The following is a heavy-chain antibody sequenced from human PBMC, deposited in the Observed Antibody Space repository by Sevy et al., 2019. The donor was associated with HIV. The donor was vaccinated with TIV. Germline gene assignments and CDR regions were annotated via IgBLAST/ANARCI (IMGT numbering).Heavy chain of an antibody. CDR2: LSFGCGEI. J-gene: IGHJ4*02. D-gene: IGHD2-8*01. Sequence: LSLTCAASGFTLSKYSMSWVRQPRGKGLEWISTLSFGCGEINYADSVKGRFTISRDNSKSSVYLQMNNLRPEDTAVYYCAREGCTKPHDYWGQGTLVTVSS. CDR1: GFTLSKYS. CDR3: AREGCTKPHDY. V-gene: IGHV3-23*01.